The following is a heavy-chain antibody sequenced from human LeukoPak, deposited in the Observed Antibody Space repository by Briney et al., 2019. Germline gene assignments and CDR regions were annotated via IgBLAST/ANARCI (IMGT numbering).Heavy chain of an antibody. CDR2: IYTSGST. CDR1: GGSISSGSYY. D-gene: IGHD3-3*01. CDR3: ARGGFYYDFWSGYYTSHGWFDP. V-gene: IGHV4-61*02. Sequence: SQTLPLTCTVSGGSISSGSYYWSWIRQPAGKGLEWIGRIYTSGSTNYNPSLKSRVTISVDTSKNQFSLKLSSVTAADMAVYYCARGGFYYDFWSGYYTSHGWFDPWGQGTLVTVSS. J-gene: IGHJ5*02.